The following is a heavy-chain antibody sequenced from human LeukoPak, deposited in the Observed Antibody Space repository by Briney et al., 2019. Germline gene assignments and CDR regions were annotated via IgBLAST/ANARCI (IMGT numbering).Heavy chain of an antibody. J-gene: IGHJ4*02. D-gene: IGHD3-10*01. CDR3: ARESGPYYGSGSYYTDY. CDR1: GFNFSIYA. CDR2: ISASGATT. V-gene: IGHV3-23*01. Sequence: GGSLRLSCAASGFNFSIYAMSWVRQAPGRGLQWVSGISASGATTYYADSLKGRFTVSRDISKNTLYLQMNSLRAEDTAVYYCARESGPYYGSGSYYTDYWGQGTLVTVSS.